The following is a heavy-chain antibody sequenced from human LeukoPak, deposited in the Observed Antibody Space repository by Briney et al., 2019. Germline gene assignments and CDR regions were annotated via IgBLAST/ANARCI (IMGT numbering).Heavy chain of an antibody. V-gene: IGHV3-23*01. D-gene: IGHD2-2*01. CDR2: ISGSGGST. CDR1: GFTFSSYA. CDR3: AKGGCSSTSCTLYYLDY. Sequence: GGSLRLSCAASGFTFSSYAMSWVRQAPGKGLEWVSAISGSGGSTYYADSVKGRFTISRDNSKNTLYLQMNSLRAEDTAVYYCAKGGCSSTSCTLYYLDYWGQGTLVTVSS. J-gene: IGHJ4*02.